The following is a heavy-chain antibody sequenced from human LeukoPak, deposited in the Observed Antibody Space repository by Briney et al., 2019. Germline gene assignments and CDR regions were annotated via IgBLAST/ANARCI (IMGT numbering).Heavy chain of an antibody. J-gene: IGHJ4*02. D-gene: IGHD2-2*01. V-gene: IGHV1-18*01. Sequence: ASVTVSCKASGYTFTSYGISWERQAPGQGLEWMGWISAYNGNTNYAQKLQGRVTMTTDTSTSTAYMELRSLRSDDTAVYYCARLPTSSTTGYFDYWGQGTLVTVSS. CDR1: GYTFTSYG. CDR3: ARLPTSSTTGYFDY. CDR2: ISAYNGNT.